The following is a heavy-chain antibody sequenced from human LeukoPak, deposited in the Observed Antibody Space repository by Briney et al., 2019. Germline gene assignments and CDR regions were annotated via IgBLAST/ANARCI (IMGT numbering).Heavy chain of an antibody. CDR1: GGSIGSYS. CDR3: ALRAREHRAISPDDWLDP. D-gene: IGHD1/OR15-1a*01. Sequence: PSETLTLSCTVSGGSIGSYSWNWIRQPPGQGLEWIGRICSGGSTNYNPSLKSRVTISFDTSKNQFSLILSSVTAADTAVYYCALRAREHRAISPDDWLDPWAQGTLVTVSS. CDR2: ICSGGST. V-gene: IGHV4-4*07. J-gene: IGHJ5*02.